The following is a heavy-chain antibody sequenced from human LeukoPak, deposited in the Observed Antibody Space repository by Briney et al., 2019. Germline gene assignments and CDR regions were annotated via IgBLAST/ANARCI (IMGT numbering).Heavy chain of an antibody. D-gene: IGHD3-10*01. J-gene: IGHJ4*02. CDR2: ISGSGGST. V-gene: IGHV3-23*01. CDR1: GFTFSSYA. Sequence: GVSLRLSCAASGFTFSSYATSWVRQAPGKGLEWVSAISGSGGSTYYADSVKGRFTISRDNSKNTLYLQMNSLRAEDTAVYYCAKDTGYYGSGSPYYFDYWGQGTLVTVSS. CDR3: AKDTGYYGSGSPYYFDY.